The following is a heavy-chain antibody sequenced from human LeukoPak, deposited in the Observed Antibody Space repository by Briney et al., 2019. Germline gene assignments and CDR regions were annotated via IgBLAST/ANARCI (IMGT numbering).Heavy chain of an antibody. D-gene: IGHD2/OR15-2a*01. CDR3: ARENSISSVFDY. CDR2: ISGSGGST. V-gene: IGHV3-23*01. Sequence: GGSLRLSCVVSGFTFASYAMSWVRQAPGKGLEWVSGISGSGGSTYYADSVKGRFTISRDNAKNSLYLQMNSLRAEDTAVYYCARENSISSVFDYWGQGTLVTVSS. J-gene: IGHJ4*02. CDR1: GFTFASYA.